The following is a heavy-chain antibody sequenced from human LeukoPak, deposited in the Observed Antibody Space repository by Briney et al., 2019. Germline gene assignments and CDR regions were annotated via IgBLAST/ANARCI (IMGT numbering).Heavy chain of an antibody. CDR2: ISRSGDST. D-gene: IGHD4-11*01. Sequence: PGGSLKLSCAASGFTFSGSAMHWVRQAPGKGLEWVSSISRSGDSTYYADSVKGRFTISRDNSKNTLYLQMNSLRAEDTALYYCADSNYWYPVDYWGQGTLVTVSS. V-gene: IGHV3-23*01. CDR1: GFTFSGSA. CDR3: ADSNYWYPVDY. J-gene: IGHJ4*02.